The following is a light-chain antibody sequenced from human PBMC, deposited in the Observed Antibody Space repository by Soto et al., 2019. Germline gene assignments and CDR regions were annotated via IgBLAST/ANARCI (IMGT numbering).Light chain of an antibody. CDR1: QSISRY. CDR2: AAS. Sequence: DIQMTQSPSSLSASVGDRVTITCRASQSISRYLNWYQQKPGKAPKHLIYAASSLQSGVPSRFSGSGSGTDFTLTIRSLQPEDSATYYCQQSYSTPRLFTFGQGTNLEI. V-gene: IGKV1-39*01. CDR3: QQSYSTPRLFT. J-gene: IGKJ2*01.